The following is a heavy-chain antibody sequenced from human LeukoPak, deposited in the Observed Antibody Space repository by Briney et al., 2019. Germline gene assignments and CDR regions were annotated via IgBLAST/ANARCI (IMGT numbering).Heavy chain of an antibody. CDR1: GGSISSYY. CDR2: IYYSGST. D-gene: IGHD2-15*01. CDR3: ARTPIPYCSGGSCYSVGYYYYGMDV. J-gene: IGHJ6*02. V-gene: IGHV4-59*08. Sequence: SETLSLTCTVSGGSISSYYWSWIRQPPGKGLEWIGYIYYSGSTNYNPSLKSRVTISVDTSKNQFSLKLSSVTAAGTAVYYCARTPIPYCSGGSCYSVGYYYYGMDVWGQGTTVTVSS.